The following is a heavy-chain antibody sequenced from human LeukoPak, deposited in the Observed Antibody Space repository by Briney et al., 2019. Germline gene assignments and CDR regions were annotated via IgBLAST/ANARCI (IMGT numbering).Heavy chain of an antibody. D-gene: IGHD6-6*01. CDR3: ARGIAARPGWFDP. CDR2: IYYSGST. V-gene: IGHV4-59*01. Sequence: SETLSLTCTVSGGSISSYYWSWIRQPPGKGLEWIGYIYYSGSTNYNPSLKSRVTKSVDTSKNQFSLKLSSVTAADTAVYYCARGIAARPGWFDPWGQGTLVTVSS. J-gene: IGHJ5*02. CDR1: GGSISSYY.